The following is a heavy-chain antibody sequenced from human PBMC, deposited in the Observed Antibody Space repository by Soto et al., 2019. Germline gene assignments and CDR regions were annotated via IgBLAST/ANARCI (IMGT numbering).Heavy chain of an antibody. CDR2: TYHSGTT. J-gene: IGHJ5*02. CDR1: GDSINNSHW. Sequence: QVQRQESGPGLVQPSGTLSLTCAVSGDSINNSHWWSWVRQTPGKGLEWIGETYHSGTTNYNPSLKTQVTISIDKSKNQFSLKMNSVTAADTAVYYCAREVNSSPARGPNWFDPWGEGTLVTVSS. CDR3: AREVNSSPARGPNWFDP. D-gene: IGHD6-13*01. V-gene: IGHV4-4*02.